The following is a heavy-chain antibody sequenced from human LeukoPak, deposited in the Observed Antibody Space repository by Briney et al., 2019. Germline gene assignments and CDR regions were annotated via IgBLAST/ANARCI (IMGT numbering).Heavy chain of an antibody. D-gene: IGHD3-10*01. CDR3: ARESSYYGSGSPRTAYFDY. CDR2: ISSSSSYI. V-gene: IGHV3-21*01. J-gene: IGHJ4*02. Sequence: PGGSLRLSCAASGFTFSSYWMSWVRQAPGKGLEWVSSISSSSSYIYYADSVKGRFTISRDNAKNSLYLQMNSLRAEDTAVYYCARESSYYGSGSPRTAYFDYWGQGTLVTVSS. CDR1: GFTFSSYW.